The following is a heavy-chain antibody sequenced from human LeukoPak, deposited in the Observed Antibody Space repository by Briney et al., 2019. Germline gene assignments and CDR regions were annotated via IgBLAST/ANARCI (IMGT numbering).Heavy chain of an antibody. CDR1: GGSISSYY. J-gene: IGHJ6*03. D-gene: IGHD5-24*01. V-gene: IGHV4-59*01. CDR2: IYYSGST. Sequence: SETLSLTCTVSGGSISSYYRSWIRQPPGKGLEWIGYIYYSGSTNYNPSLKSRVTISVDTSKNQFSLKLSSVTAADTAVYYCAREHNNYYYYMDVWGKGTTVTVSS. CDR3: AREHNNYYYYMDV.